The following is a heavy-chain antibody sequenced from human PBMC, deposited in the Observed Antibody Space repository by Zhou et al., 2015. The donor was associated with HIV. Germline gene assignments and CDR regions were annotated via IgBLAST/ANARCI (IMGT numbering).Heavy chain of an antibody. Sequence: QVQLVQSGAEVKRPGSSVKVSCKASGGTFNSYTISWVRQAPGQGLEWVGAIIPMFGTANYAPKFQGRVTITADTPTTTVYMEVNSLRSEDTAIYYCAREEPSSSGRKTGDPPYFHYWGQGTLVIVSS. V-gene: IGHV1-69*06. J-gene: IGHJ4*02. CDR2: IIPMFGTA. CDR3: AREEPSSSGRKTGDPPYFHY. CDR1: GGTFNSYT. D-gene: IGHD3-22*01.